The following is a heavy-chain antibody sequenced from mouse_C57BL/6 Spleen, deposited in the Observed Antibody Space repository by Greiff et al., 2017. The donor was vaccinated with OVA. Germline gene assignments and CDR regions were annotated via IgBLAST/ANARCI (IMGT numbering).Heavy chain of an antibody. CDR1: GFTFSSYG. CDR3: ASRDYYAMDY. V-gene: IGHV5-6*02. J-gene: IGHJ4*01. CDR2: ISSGGSYT. Sequence: EVKLQESGGDLVKPGGSLKLSCAASGFTFSSYGMSWVRQTPDKRLEWVATISSGGSYTYYPDSVKGRFTISRDNAKNTLYLQMSSLKSEDTAMYYCASRDYYAMDYWGQGTSVTVSS.